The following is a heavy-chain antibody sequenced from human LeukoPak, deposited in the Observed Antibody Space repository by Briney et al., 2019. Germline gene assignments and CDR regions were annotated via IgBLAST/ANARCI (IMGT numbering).Heavy chain of an antibody. Sequence: GSLRLSCTASGFTFSDHAMSWVRQAPGKGLEWVGFFRSKTYDGTTEYAPYVKGRFTISRADSISIAYLQMNSMKTEDTAVYYCTRGPTRLWLYYGMDAWGQGTTVIVSS. J-gene: IGHJ6*02. D-gene: IGHD3-16*01. CDR3: TRGPTRLWLYYGMDA. CDR2: FRSKTYDGTT. CDR1: GFTFSDHA. V-gene: IGHV3-49*04.